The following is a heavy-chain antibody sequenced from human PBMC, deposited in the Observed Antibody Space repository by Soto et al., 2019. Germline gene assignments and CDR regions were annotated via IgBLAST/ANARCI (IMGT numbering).Heavy chain of an antibody. V-gene: IGHV1-58*01. Sequence: QVHLVQSGPEVRKPGTSVKVSCKASGLTFSSSAVQWVRQARGQRLEWIGWIVVGSGSTKYAQQFQERVTITRDMSTSTADMELSSLRSEDTAVYYCAAPPNRDAYNYGYWGQGTLVTVSS. CDR1: GLTFSSSA. D-gene: IGHD5-12*01. CDR3: AAPPNRDAYNYGY. J-gene: IGHJ4*02. CDR2: IVVGSGST.